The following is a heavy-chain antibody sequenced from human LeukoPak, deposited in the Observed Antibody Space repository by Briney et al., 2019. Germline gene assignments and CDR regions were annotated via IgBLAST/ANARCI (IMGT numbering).Heavy chain of an antibody. CDR1: GFTFSSYE. Sequence: AGGSLRLSCAASGFTFSSYEMNWVRQAPGKGLDWVAVIWNDGSYKYYADPVKGRFTISRDNPKNTLYLQMNSLRAEDTAIYYCAKVVQYTASTGTGLDYWGQGTLVTVSS. V-gene: IGHV3-33*06. D-gene: IGHD6-13*01. J-gene: IGHJ4*02. CDR2: IWNDGSYK. CDR3: AKVVQYTASTGTGLDY.